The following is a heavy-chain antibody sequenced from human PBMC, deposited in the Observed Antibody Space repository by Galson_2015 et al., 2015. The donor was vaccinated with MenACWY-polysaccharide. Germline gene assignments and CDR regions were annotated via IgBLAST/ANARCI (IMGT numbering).Heavy chain of an antibody. Sequence: SLRLSCAASGFTFSSYAMSWVRQAPGKGLEWVSAISGSGGSTYYADSVKGRFTISRDNSKNTLYLQMNSLRAEDTAVYYCAKVFGDWPGVEYYWGQGTLVTVSS. J-gene: IGHJ4*02. V-gene: IGHV3-23*01. CDR2: ISGSGGST. D-gene: IGHD2-21*02. CDR3: AKVFGDWPGVEYY. CDR1: GFTFSSYA.